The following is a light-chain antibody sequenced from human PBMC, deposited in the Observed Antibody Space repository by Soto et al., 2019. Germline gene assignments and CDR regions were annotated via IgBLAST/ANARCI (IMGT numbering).Light chain of an antibody. J-gene: IGKJ1*01. CDR2: TAP. CDR3: QQTNSTPPAA. Sequence: DIQMKQSPSSLSASVGDRFTITCRASQSIRNYFNWYQQKPGKAPKVLIYTAPSLQSGAPSRLSASGSGTDFTLSVVSLQPEDFATYYCQQTNSTPPAAFGQGTKVDIK. V-gene: IGKV1-39*01. CDR1: QSIRNY.